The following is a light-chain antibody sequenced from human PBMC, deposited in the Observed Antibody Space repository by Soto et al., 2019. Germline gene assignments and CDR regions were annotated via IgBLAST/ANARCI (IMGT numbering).Light chain of an antibody. Sequence: IVMTQSPASLSVSPGERATLSCRASQSVSSNLAWYQQKPGQAPRLLIYGASTRATGIPARFSGSGSGTEFTLTISSLQSEDFAVYYCQQYNNWRLITFGGGTKVDIK. CDR2: GAS. CDR1: QSVSSN. J-gene: IGKJ4*01. V-gene: IGKV3-15*01. CDR3: QQYNNWRLIT.